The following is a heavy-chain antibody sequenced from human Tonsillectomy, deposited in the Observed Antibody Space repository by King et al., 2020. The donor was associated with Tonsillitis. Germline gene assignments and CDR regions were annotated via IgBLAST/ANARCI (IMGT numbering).Heavy chain of an antibody. CDR2: IYYSGST. V-gene: IGHV4-59*01. Sequence: QLQESGPGLVKPSETLSLTCTVSGGSISSYYWSWIRQPPGKGLEWIGYIYYSGSTTYNPSLKSRVTISVDTSKNQFSLKLSSVTAADTAVYYCATMRTATDAFDIWGQGTMVTVSS. J-gene: IGHJ3*02. CDR1: GGSISSYY. CDR3: ATMRTATDAFDI.